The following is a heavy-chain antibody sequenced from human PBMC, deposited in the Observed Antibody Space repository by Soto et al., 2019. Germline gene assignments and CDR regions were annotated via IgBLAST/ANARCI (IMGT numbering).Heavy chain of an antibody. Sequence: PRGSLRLSCAASGFTFSSYSMNWVRQAPGKGLEWVSSISSSSSYIYYADSVKGRFTISRDNAKNSLYLQMNSLRAEDTAVYYCSTSVTAAYGMDVWGQGTTVTVSS. D-gene: IGHD2-21*02. CDR2: ISSSSSYI. CDR3: STSVTAAYGMDV. CDR1: GFTFSSYS. J-gene: IGHJ6*02. V-gene: IGHV3-21*01.